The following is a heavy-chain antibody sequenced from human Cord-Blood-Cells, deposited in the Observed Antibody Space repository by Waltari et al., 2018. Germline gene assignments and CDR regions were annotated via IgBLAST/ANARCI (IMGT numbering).Heavy chain of an antibody. V-gene: IGHV3-23*01. CDR2: ISGVGGST. D-gene: IGHD6-13*01. Sequence: EVQLLESGGGLVQPGGSLRLSCAASGFTFSSYAMSWVRQVPGKGLEWVSAISGVGGSTYSADSVKGRFTISRDNSKNTRYLQMNSLRAEDTAVYYCAKGWYSSSWYTVDYWGQGTLVTVSS. J-gene: IGHJ4*02. CDR1: GFTFSSYA. CDR3: AKGWYSSSWYTVDY.